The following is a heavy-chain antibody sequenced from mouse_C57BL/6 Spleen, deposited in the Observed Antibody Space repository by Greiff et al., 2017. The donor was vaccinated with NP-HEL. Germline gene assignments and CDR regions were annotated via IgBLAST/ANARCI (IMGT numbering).Heavy chain of an antibody. CDR3: ARRRVTTVVADY. CDR1: GFTFSDYG. J-gene: IGHJ2*01. CDR2: ISSGSSTT. V-gene: IGHV5-17*01. D-gene: IGHD1-1*01. Sequence: EVQLVESGGGLVKPGGSLKLSCAASGFTFSDYGMHWVRQAPEKGLEWVAYISSGSSTTYYADTVKGRFTIARDNAKNTLFLQMTSLMSEGTAMYYCARRRVTTVVADYWGQGTTLTVSS.